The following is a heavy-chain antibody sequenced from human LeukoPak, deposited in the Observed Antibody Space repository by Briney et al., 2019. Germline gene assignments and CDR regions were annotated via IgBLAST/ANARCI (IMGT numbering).Heavy chain of an antibody. CDR1: GFTFSSYW. CDR3: ARDGVTSTSWLYYYYGMDV. V-gene: IGHV3-7*01. J-gene: IGHJ6*02. Sequence: GGSLRLSCAASGFTFSSYWMSWVRQAPGKGLEWVANIKQDGSEKYYVDSVKGRFTISRDDAKNSLYLQMNSLRAEDTAVYYCARDGVTSTSWLYYYYGMDVWGQGTTVTVSS. D-gene: IGHD2-2*01. CDR2: IKQDGSEK.